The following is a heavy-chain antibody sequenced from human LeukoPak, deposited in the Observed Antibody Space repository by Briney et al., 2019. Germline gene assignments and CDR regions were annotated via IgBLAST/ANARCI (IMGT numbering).Heavy chain of an antibody. D-gene: IGHD1-26*01. CDR1: GGSFSGYY. J-gene: IGHJ4*02. V-gene: IGHV4-4*07. CDR2: IYTSGST. Sequence: SETLSLTCAVYGGSFSGYYWSWIRQPAGKGLEWIGRIYTSGSTNYNPSLKSRVTISVDTSKNQFSLKLSSVTAADTAVYYCARDALVGAGDYFDYWGQGTLVTVSS. CDR3: ARDALVGAGDYFDY.